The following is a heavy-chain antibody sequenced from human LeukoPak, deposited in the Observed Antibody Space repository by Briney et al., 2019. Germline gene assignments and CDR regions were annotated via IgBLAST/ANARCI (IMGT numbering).Heavy chain of an antibody. D-gene: IGHD2-2*01. J-gene: IGHJ4*02. CDR1: GFTFSNYV. CDR2: ISGSGGRT. V-gene: IGHV3-23*01. Sequence: GGSLRLSCAASGFTFSNYVMSWVRQAPGKGLEWVSGISGSGGRTYDADSVKGRFTISRDNSKNTLYLQMNSLRAEDTAVYYCAKDLQLLPMAYWGQGTLVTVSS. CDR3: AKDLQLLPMAY.